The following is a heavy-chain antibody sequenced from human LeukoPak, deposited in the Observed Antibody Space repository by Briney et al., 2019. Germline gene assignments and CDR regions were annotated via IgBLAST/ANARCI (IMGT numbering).Heavy chain of an antibody. CDR2: IYPGDSDT. J-gene: IGHJ4*02. Sequence: GESLKISCKGSGYSFTSYWIGWVRQMPGKGLEWMGIIYPGDSDTRYNPSFQGQVTISADKSISTAYLQWSSLKASDTAMYYCARSYCSGGSCQGWFSLFDYWGQGTLVTVSS. CDR1: GYSFTSYW. CDR3: ARSYCSGGSCQGWFSLFDY. D-gene: IGHD2-15*01. V-gene: IGHV5-51*01.